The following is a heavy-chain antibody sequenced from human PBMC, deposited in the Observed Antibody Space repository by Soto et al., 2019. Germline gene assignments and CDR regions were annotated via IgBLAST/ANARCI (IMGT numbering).Heavy chain of an antibody. CDR3: ARRRVAYYFDY. D-gene: IGHD3-3*01. Sequence: QLQLQESGPGLVKPSETLSLTCTVSGGSISSSSYYWGWIRQPPGQGLEWIGSIYYSGSTYYNPSLKSRVTISVDTSKNQFSLKLSSVTAADTAVYYCARRRVAYYFDYWGQGTLVTVSS. CDR1: GGSISSSSYY. CDR2: IYYSGST. V-gene: IGHV4-39*01. J-gene: IGHJ4*02.